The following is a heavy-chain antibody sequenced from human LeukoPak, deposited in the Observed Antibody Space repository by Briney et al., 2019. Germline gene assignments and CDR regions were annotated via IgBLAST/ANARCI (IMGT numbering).Heavy chain of an antibody. D-gene: IGHD6-19*01. V-gene: IGHV4-59*01. CDR2: IYYSGST. CDR3: AREGERGSGWSRRGYYYYGMDV. CDR1: GGSFSSYY. Sequence: SEALSLTCAVYGGSFSSYYWSWIRQPPGKGLEWIGYIYYSGSTNYNPSLKSRVTISVDTSKNQFSLKLSSVTAADTAVYYCAREGERGSGWSRRGYYYYGMDVWGQGTTVTVSS. J-gene: IGHJ6*02.